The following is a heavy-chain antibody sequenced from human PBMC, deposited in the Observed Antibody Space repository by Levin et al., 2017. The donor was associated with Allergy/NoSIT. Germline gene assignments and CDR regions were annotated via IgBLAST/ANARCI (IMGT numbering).Heavy chain of an antibody. J-gene: IGHJ4*02. Sequence: EASVKVSCKASGYIFTGYYLHWVRQAPGQGLEWMGWINPNSGGTDYAQKFQGRVTMTRDTSINTAYMEVSGLRSDDTAMYYCARGMVRGVSDFDYWGQGTLVTVSS. V-gene: IGHV1-2*02. CDR2: INPNSGGT. CDR3: ARGMVRGVSDFDY. CDR1: GYIFTGYY. D-gene: IGHD3-10*01.